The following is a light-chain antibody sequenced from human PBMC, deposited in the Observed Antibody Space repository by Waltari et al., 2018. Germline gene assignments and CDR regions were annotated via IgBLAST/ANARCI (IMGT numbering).Light chain of an antibody. J-gene: IGLJ3*02. Sequence: QSALTQPRSVSGSPGQSVTLPCTGTSSDVGGYSSVSWYQQHPGKAPKLMIYDVRRRPSGVPDRFSGSNSGNTASLTISGLQAEDEADYYCCSYAGSYTWVFGGGTKLTVL. V-gene: IGLV2-11*01. CDR2: DVR. CDR3: CSYAGSYTWV. CDR1: SSDVGGYSS.